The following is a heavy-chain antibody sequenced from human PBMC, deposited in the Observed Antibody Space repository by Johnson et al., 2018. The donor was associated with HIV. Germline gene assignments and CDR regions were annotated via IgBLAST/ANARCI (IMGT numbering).Heavy chain of an antibody. J-gene: IGHJ3*02. CDR2: ISSSGSTM. D-gene: IGHD2-2*01. CDR1: GLTFSDYY. V-gene: IGHV3-11*01. CDR3: ARNGLIPAAKGVALVI. Sequence: QVQLVESGGGLVKPGGFLRLSCAAPGLTFSDYYMTWIRQAPGKGLEWVSYISSSGSTMYYADSVKGRFTISRDNAKNSLYLQMNSLRADDTAVYYCARNGLIPAAKGVALVIWGHGTTVTVSS.